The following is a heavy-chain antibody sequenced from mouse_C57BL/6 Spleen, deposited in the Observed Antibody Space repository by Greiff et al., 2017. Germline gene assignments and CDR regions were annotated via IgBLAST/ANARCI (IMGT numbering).Heavy chain of an antibody. D-gene: IGHD1-1*01. Sequence: QVQLQQPGAELVKPGASVKLSCKASGYTFTSYWMHWVKQRPGQGLEWIGMIHPNCGSTNYNEKFKSKATLTVDKSSSTAYMQLSSLTSEDSAVYYCARSTVVAYYAMDYWGQGTSVTVSS. CDR2: IHPNCGST. V-gene: IGHV1-64*01. CDR3: ARSTVVAYYAMDY. J-gene: IGHJ4*01. CDR1: GYTFTSYW.